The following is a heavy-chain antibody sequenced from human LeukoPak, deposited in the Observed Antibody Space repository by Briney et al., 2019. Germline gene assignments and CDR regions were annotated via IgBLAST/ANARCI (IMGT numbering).Heavy chain of an antibody. CDR3: AKDRGIVVVPAAIGDYYGMDV. CDR2: ISWYSGSI. J-gene: IGHJ6*02. V-gene: IGHV3-9*01. D-gene: IGHD2-2*01. CDR1: GFTCGVYA. Sequence: GVSLRLSCAASGFTCGVYAMLWVRRAPGKGVEWVSGISWYSGSIGYADSVKGRFTISRDNAKNSLYLQMNSLRAEDTALYYCAKDRGIVVVPAAIGDYYGMDVWGRGTTVTVSS.